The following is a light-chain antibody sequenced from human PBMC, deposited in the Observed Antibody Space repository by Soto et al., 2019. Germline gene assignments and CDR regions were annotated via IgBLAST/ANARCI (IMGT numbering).Light chain of an antibody. CDR1: SIDVGAYIF. J-gene: IGLJ1*01. Sequence: LTQAGRASGTHGQSVTISCTGTSIDVGAYIFVSWYQQHPGKAPKLMVYDVYRRPPGVPDRFFGSKSGNTASLTVSGLQAEDEADYYCVSFAGGTYVFGTGTKVTVL. CDR3: VSFAGGTYV. CDR2: DVY. V-gene: IGLV2-8*01.